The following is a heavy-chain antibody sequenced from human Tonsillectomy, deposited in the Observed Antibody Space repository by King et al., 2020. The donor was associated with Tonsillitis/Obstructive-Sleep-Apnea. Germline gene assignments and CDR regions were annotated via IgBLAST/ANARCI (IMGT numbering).Heavy chain of an antibody. CDR2: ISYDGSNK. CDR1: GCTFRNYG. D-gene: IGHD2-2*01. V-gene: IGHV3-30*18. CDR3: AKDSGGVELQAAIAGEFDK. Sequence: VQLVESGGGVVQPGRSLRLSCAASGCTFRNYGMHWVRQTPGEVLDVVAVISYDGSNKFYADSVKGRLTISRDNSKNTLYLQVNSLRAEDTAVYYIAKDSGGVELQAAIAGEFDKRGQTTLVTVSS. J-gene: IGHJ4*02.